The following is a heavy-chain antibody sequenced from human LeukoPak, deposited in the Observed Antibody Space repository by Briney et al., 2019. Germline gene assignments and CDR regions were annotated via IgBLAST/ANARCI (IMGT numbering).Heavy chain of an antibody. J-gene: IGHJ4*02. CDR3: ARLAGSGGSCYRCFDY. V-gene: IGHV5-51*01. CDR2: IYPGDSDT. CDR1: GHSFTSYW. Sequence: GESLKIPCKGSGHSFTSYWIGWVRQMPGKGLEWMGIIYPGDSDTRYSPSFQGQVTISADKSISTAYLQWSSLEASDTAMYYCARLAGSGGSCYRCFDYWGQGTLVTVSS. D-gene: IGHD2-15*01.